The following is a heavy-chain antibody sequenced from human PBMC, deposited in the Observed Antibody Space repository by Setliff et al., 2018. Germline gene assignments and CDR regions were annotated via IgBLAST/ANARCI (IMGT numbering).Heavy chain of an antibody. Sequence: GGSLRLSCAASGFTLGKGWMNWVRQAPGKGLEWVGRIKSESEGAATDYAAPVTGRFAISRDDSTNTVYMQMNNLKKEDAGIYYCAVGGYWLGPWGQGTLVTVSS. V-gene: IGHV3-15*05. J-gene: IGHJ5*02. CDR1: GFTLGKGW. D-gene: IGHD3-16*01. CDR2: IKSESEGAAT. CDR3: AVGGYWLGP.